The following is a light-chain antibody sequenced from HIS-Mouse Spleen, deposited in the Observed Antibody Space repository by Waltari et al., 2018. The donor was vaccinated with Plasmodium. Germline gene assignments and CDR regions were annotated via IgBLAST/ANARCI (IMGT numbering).Light chain of an antibody. CDR2: EDS. Sequence: SYELTQPPSVSVSPGQTARITCSGDALPTKYAYWYQQKSGQAPVLVIYEDSKRPSGIRVGFAGSSSGTMATVTISGAQVEDEADYYCYSTDSSGNHRVFGGGTKLTVL. CDR1: ALPTKY. J-gene: IGLJ3*02. CDR3: YSTDSSGNHRV. V-gene: IGLV3-10*01.